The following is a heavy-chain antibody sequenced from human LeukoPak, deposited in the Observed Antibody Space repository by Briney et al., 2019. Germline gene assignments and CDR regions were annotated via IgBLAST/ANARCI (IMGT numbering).Heavy chain of an antibody. CDR2: ISGSGGST. J-gene: IGHJ6*03. V-gene: IGHV3-23*01. Sequence: GGSLRLSCAASGFTFSSYAMSWVRQAPGKGLEWVSAISGSGGSTYYADSVKGRFTISRDNSKNTLYLQMNSLRAEDTAAYYCAKSGPLRFLEWLPLGYYYYMDVWGKGTTVTVSS. CDR3: AKSGPLRFLEWLPLGYYYYMDV. D-gene: IGHD3-3*01. CDR1: GFTFSSYA.